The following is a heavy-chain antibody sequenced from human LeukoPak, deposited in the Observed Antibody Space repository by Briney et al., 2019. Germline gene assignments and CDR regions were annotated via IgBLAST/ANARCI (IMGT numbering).Heavy chain of an antibody. V-gene: IGHV1-69*13. Sequence: WASVTVSCTASGGTFSSYAISWVRQAPGQGLEWMGGIIPIFGTANYAQKFQGRVTITADESTSTAYMELSSLRSEDMAVYYCAREMELLGFYNWFDPWGQGTLVTVSS. CDR2: IIPIFGTA. CDR1: GGTFSSYA. CDR3: AREMELLGFYNWFDP. D-gene: IGHD1-26*01. J-gene: IGHJ5*02.